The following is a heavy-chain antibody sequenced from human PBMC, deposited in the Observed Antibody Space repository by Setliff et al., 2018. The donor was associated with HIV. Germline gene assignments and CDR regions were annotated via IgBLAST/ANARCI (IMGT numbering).Heavy chain of an antibody. CDR1: GFTFSNFA. CDR2: ISYDASRT. CDR3: SAFEM. Sequence: GGSLRLSCVASGFTFSNFAMHWVRQAPGKGLEWVSVISYDASRTSYADSVKGRFTISRDDSKSTLYLQMNSLRVEDAAVYYCSAFEMWGQGTMVTVSS. V-gene: IGHV3-30*07. J-gene: IGHJ3*02.